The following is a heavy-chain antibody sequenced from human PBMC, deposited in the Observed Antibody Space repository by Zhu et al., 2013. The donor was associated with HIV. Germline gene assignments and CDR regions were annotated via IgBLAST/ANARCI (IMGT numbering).Heavy chain of an antibody. Sequence: QVQLVQSGAEVKKPGASVKVSCKASGYTFTSYYMHWVRQAPGQGLEWMGIINPSGGSTSYAQKFQGRVTMTRDTSTSTVYMELSSLRSEDTAVYYCARDRTPYYYYYYMDVWGKGTTVTVSS. J-gene: IGHJ6*03. CDR1: GYTFTSYY. V-gene: IGHV1-46*01. CDR2: INPSGGST. CDR3: ARDRTPYYYYYYMDV. D-gene: IGHD1-7*01.